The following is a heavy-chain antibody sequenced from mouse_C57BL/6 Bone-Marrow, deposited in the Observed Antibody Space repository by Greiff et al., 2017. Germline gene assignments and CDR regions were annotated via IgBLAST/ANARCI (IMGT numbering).Heavy chain of an antibody. D-gene: IGHD2-1*01. V-gene: IGHV5-17*01. J-gene: IGHJ3*01. CDR3: AKAYGNYSWFAY. CDR2: ISSGSSTI. Sequence: DVKLVESGGGLVKPGGSLKLSCAASGFTFSDYGMHWVRQAPEKGLEWVAYISSGSSTIYYADTVKGRFTISRDNAKNTLFLQMTSLRSEDTAMYYCAKAYGNYSWFAYWGQGTLVTVSA. CDR1: GFTFSDYG.